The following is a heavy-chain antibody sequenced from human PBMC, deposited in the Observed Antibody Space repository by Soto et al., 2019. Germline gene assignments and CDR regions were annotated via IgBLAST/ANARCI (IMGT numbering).Heavy chain of an antibody. V-gene: IGHV3-23*01. CDR2: ISGSGGST. CDR1: GFTFSSYA. CDR3: AKSLGYCSGGSCYSVWWYAFDI. Sequence: PGGSLRLSCAASGFTFSSYAMSWVRQAPGKGLEWVSAISGSGGSTYYADSVKGRFTISRDNSKNTLYLQMNSLRAEDTAVYYCAKSLGYCSGGSCYSVWWYAFDIWGQGTMVTVSS. J-gene: IGHJ3*02. D-gene: IGHD2-15*01.